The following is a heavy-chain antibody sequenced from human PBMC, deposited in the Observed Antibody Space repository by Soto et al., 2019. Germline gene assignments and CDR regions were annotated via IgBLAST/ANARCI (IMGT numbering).Heavy chain of an antibody. CDR2: IDPSDGST. CDR1: GYNFTSSY. CDR3: ARDLSGGSGPPY. J-gene: IGHJ4*02. D-gene: IGHD3-10*01. V-gene: IGHV1-46*01. Sequence: ASVKVSCKASGYNFTSSYMPWERQAPGQGLEWMGRIDPSDGSTRYAQKFQGRVSITRDTSASTAYMELSSLRSEDTAVYYCARDLSGGSGPPYWGQGTLVTVSS.